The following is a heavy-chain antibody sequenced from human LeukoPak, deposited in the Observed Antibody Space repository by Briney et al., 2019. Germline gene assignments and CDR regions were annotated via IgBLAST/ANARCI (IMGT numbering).Heavy chain of an antibody. Sequence: PSETLSLTCTVSGGSISSYYWSWIRQPPGKGLEWIGYIYYSGSTNYNPSLKSRVTISVDTSKNQFSLKLSSVTAADTAVYYCARLRRGKGAAAGPIGTIGSGDAFDIWGQGTMVTVSS. D-gene: IGHD6-13*01. CDR2: IYYSGST. V-gene: IGHV4-59*01. CDR3: ARLRRGKGAAAGPIGTIGSGDAFDI. J-gene: IGHJ3*02. CDR1: GGSISSYY.